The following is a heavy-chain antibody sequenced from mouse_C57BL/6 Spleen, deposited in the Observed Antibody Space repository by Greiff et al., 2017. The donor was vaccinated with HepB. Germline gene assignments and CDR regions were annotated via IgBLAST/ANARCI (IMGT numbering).Heavy chain of an antibody. CDR2: INPNNGGT. Sequence: EVKLQQSGPELVKPGASVKISCKASGYTFTDYYMNWVKQSHGKSLEWIGDINPNNGGTSYNQKFKGKATLTVDKSSSTAYMELRSLTSEDSAVYYCARRDYSTSWFAYWGQGTLVTVSA. CDR1: GYTFTDYY. V-gene: IGHV1-26*01. CDR3: ARRDYSTSWFAY. D-gene: IGHD2-5*01. J-gene: IGHJ3*01.